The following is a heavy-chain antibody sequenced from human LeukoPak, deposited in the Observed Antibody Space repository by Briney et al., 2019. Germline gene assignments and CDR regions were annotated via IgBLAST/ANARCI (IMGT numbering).Heavy chain of an antibody. CDR2: INHSGST. CDR3: ARRGVVVVPAAFFY. J-gene: IGHJ4*02. CDR1: GVSFSGYY. V-gene: IGHV4-34*01. D-gene: IGHD2-2*01. Sequence: SETLSLTCAVYGVSFSGYYWSWIRQPPGKGLEWIGEINHSGSTNYNPSLKSRVTISVDTSKNQFSLKLSSVTAADTAVYYCARRGVVVVPAAFFYWGQGTLVTVSS.